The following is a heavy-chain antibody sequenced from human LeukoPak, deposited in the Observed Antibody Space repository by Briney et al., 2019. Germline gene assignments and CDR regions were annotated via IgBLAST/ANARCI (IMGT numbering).Heavy chain of an antibody. V-gene: IGHV3-21*01. CDR1: GSTFSKLG. CDR2: ISSSSSYI. D-gene: IGHD6-19*01. Sequence: NPGGSQTLAYAASGSTFSKLGINWVRQAPGKGLEWVSSISSSSSYISYADSVKGRFTISRDNAKNSLDLQMNSLRAEDTAVYYCAIDRHNSGWYTFNYWGPGPLVTVSS. CDR3: AIDRHNSGWYTFNY. J-gene: IGHJ4*02.